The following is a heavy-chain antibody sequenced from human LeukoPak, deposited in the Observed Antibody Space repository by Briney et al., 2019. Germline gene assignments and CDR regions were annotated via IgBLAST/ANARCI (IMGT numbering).Heavy chain of an antibody. V-gene: IGHV4-61*02. CDR2: MYASGRT. CDR1: SGPNSIGSYH. J-gene: IGHJ6*03. CDR3: ASAARSSSAIGYYYYYLDV. Sequence: TLSLPCTVSSGPNSIGSYHGTSIRQPAARVRHWIGRMYASGRTHDNPALKSHVTISVPTSNNPFAMKLSYITPADTIVYYCASAARSSSAIGYYYYYLDVWGKGTTVTVSS. D-gene: IGHD2-21*01.